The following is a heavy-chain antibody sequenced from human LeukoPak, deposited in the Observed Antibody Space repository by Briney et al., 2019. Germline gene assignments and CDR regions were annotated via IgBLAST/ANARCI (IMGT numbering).Heavy chain of an antibody. D-gene: IGHD6-25*01. CDR2: ISSSSSYI. CDR1: GFTFSSYS. CDR3: ARDGSRSSGGNNWFDP. Sequence: GGSLRLSCAASGFTFSSYSMNWVRQAPGKGLEWVPSISSSSSYIYYADSVKGRFTISRDNAKNSLYLQMNSLRAEDTAVYYRARDGSRSSGGNNWFDPWGQGTLVTVSS. J-gene: IGHJ5*02. V-gene: IGHV3-21*01.